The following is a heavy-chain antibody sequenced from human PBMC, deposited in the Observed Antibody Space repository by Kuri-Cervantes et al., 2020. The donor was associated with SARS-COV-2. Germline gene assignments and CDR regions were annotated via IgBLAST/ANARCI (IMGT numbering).Heavy chain of an antibody. CDR1: GGTFSSYT. CDR2: IIPIFGTA. CDR3: ARVAQGVSPYGRPYYYMDV. V-gene: IGHV1-69*06. Sequence: SVKVSCKASGGTFSSYTISWVRQAPGQGLEWMGGIIPIFGTANYAQKFQGRVTITADKSTSTAYMELRSLRSDDTAVFYCARVAQGVSPYGRPYYYMDVWGKGTTVTVSS. J-gene: IGHJ6*03. D-gene: IGHD3-10*01.